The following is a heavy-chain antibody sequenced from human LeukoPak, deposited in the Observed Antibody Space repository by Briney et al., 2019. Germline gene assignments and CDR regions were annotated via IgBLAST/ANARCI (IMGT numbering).Heavy chain of an antibody. CDR2: VNDRGTT. V-gene: IGHV4-34*01. CDR3: ATRRGGPYPYYFDH. J-gene: IGHJ4*02. D-gene: IGHD2-15*01. Sequence: SETLSLTCAVYGDSFSGYYWSWIRQSPETGLEWIGEVNDRGTTNYNPNLKSRVTISVVTSSNQFSLKLTSVTAADTAIYFCATRRGGPYPYYFDHWDQGALVTVSS. CDR1: GDSFSGYY.